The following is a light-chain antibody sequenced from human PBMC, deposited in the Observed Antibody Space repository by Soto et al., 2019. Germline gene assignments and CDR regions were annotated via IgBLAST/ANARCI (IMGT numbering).Light chain of an antibody. J-gene: IGKJ1*01. CDR2: SAS. Sequence: DIKLTQSPSVLSASVGDTVTITCRASQALSNYLAWYQQKPGKAPDLLIYSASTLQSGVPSRFSGSGYGTEFTLTISGLQPEDSATYYCQQYERYSTFGQGTKVDI. CDR3: QQYERYST. CDR1: QALSNY. V-gene: IGKV1-9*01.